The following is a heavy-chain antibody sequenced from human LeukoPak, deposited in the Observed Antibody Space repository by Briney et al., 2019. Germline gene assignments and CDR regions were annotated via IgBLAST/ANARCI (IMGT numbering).Heavy chain of an antibody. CDR3: ARPANLYYASDAFDI. D-gene: IGHD3-16*01. CDR2: ISYDGSNK. V-gene: IGHV3-30*04. CDR1: GFTFSSYA. Sequence: GGSLRLSCAASGFTFSSYAMHWVRQAPGKGLEWVAVISYDGSNKYYADSVKGRFTISRDNSKNTLYLQMNSLRAEDTAVYYCARPANLYYASDAFDIWGQGTMVTVSS. J-gene: IGHJ3*02.